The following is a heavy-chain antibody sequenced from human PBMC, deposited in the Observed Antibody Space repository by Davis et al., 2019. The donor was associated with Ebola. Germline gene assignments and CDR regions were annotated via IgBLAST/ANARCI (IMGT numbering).Heavy chain of an antibody. Sequence: GESLKISCAASGFPFSSYSMNWVRQAPGQGLGWVSYISSTSSTIYYADSVKGRFTISRDNAKNSLYLQMNSLRDEDTAVYYCARDRVTSGYYWYFDYWGQGTLVTVST. J-gene: IGHJ4*02. D-gene: IGHD5-12*01. CDR1: GFPFSSYS. V-gene: IGHV3-48*02. CDR3: ARDRVTSGYYWYFDY. CDR2: ISSTSSTI.